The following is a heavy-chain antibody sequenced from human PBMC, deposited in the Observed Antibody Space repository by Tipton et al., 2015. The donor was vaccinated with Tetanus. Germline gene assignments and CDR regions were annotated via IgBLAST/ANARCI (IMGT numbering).Heavy chain of an antibody. Sequence: AVSGLPFSSYWMSWVRQDPGKGLEWVANIKEDGREKYYVDPVKGRFTMSRDNAKNSLFLQMNSLRAEDTAVYYCARDRGGAYDDWGQGTLVTVSS. V-gene: IGHV3-7*01. CDR2: IKEDGREK. J-gene: IGHJ4*02. CDR3: ARDRGGAYDD. CDR1: GLPFSSYW. D-gene: IGHD4-23*01.